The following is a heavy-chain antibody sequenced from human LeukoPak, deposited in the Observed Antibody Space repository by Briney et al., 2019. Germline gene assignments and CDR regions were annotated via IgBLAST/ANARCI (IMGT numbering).Heavy chain of an antibody. Sequence: GGSLRLSCAASGFTFSSYAMSWVRQAPGKGLEWVSAISGSGGSTYYADSVKGRFTISRDNSKNTLYLQMNSLRAEDTAVYYCATILGYNWVHYWGQGTLVTVSS. D-gene: IGHD5-24*01. J-gene: IGHJ4*02. CDR3: ATILGYNWVHY. CDR1: GFTFSSYA. CDR2: ISGSGGST. V-gene: IGHV3-23*01.